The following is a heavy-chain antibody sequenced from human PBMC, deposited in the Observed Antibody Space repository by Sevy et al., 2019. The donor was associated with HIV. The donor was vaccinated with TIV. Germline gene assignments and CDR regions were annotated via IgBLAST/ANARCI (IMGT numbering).Heavy chain of an antibody. V-gene: IGHV3-74*01. CDR3: ARGRDYGNFDY. CDR2: INSDGSST. D-gene: IGHD4-17*01. Sequence: GGSLRLSCAASGFTFSSYWMHWVRQAPGKGLVWVSRINSDGSSTSYADSVKGRFTIFRDNSKNTVYLQMNSLRAEDTAVYYCARGRDYGNFDYWGQGTLVTVSS. J-gene: IGHJ4*02. CDR1: GFTFSSYW.